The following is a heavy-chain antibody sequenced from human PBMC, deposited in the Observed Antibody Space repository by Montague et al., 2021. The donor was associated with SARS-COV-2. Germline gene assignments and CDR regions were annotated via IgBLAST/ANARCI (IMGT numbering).Heavy chain of an antibody. CDR1: GGSISSSSYY. CDR2: IYYSGST. J-gene: IGHJ4*02. V-gene: IGHV4-39*01. D-gene: IGHD1-26*01. Sequence: SETLSLTCTVSGGSISSSSYYWGWIRQPPGKGLEWIGSIYYSGSTYYNPSLKSRVTIPVGTSKNQFSLKLSSVTAADTAVYYCVEIVGAADYWGQGTLVTVSS. CDR3: VEIVGAADY.